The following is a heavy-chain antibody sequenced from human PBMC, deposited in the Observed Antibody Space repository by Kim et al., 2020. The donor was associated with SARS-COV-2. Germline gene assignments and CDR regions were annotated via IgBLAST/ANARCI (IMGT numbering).Heavy chain of an antibody. CDR3: AREDGAGDYNPVGSFDI. V-gene: IGHV4-61*02. CDR1: GGSISSGSYY. J-gene: IGHJ3*02. CDR2: IYTSGST. Sequence: SETLSLTCTVSGGSISSGSYYWSWIRQPAGKGLEWIGRIYTSGSTNYNPSLKSRVTISVDTSKNQFSLKLSSVTAADTAVYYCAREDGAGDYNPVGSFDIWGQGTMVTVSS. D-gene: IGHD4-17*01.